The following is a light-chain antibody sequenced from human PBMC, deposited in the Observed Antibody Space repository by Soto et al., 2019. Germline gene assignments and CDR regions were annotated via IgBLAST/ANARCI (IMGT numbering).Light chain of an antibody. CDR2: AAS. J-gene: IGKJ5*01. CDR1: QDISNW. V-gene: IGKV1-12*01. CDR3: QEARRFDFT. Sequence: DIQMTQSPSSVSASVGDRVTISCRASQDISNWLAWYQQKPGEAPKVLIYAASNLQSGVPSKFSVSGSGTDLTITLSSLQPEDFDVYYGQEARRFDFTFHQGTRLEIK.